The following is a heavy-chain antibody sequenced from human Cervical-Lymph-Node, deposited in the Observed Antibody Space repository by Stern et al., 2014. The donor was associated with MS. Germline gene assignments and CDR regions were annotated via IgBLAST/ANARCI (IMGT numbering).Heavy chain of an antibody. Sequence: VQLGESGPGLVKPSETLSLTCTVSGGSISSYYWSWIRQPPGKGLEWIAYIYYSGHTDYNPSLQGRVTLSVDTSKNQISLRLSSVTAADTAVYYCARGYSSSWYGGRFFNYWGQGTLVTVSS. D-gene: IGHD6-13*01. CDR2: IYYSGHT. CDR3: ARGYSSSWYGGRFFNY. J-gene: IGHJ4*02. V-gene: IGHV4-59*01. CDR1: GGSISSYY.